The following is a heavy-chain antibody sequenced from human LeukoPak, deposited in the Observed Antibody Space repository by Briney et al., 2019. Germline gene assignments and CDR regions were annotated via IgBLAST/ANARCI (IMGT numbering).Heavy chain of an antibody. CDR3: ARVRRGYCTNGVCHRWFDP. CDR1: GGSISSYY. V-gene: IGHV4-59*01. Sequence: SETLCLTCTVSGGSISSYYWSWIRQPPGKGLEWIGYIYYSGSTNYNPSLKSRVTISVDTSKNQFSLKLSSVTAADTAVYYCARVRRGYCTNGVCHRWFDPWGQGTLVTVSS. J-gene: IGHJ5*02. CDR2: IYYSGST. D-gene: IGHD2-8*01.